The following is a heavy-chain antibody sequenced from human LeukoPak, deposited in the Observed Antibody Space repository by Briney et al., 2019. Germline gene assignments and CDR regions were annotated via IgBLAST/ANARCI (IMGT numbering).Heavy chain of an antibody. Sequence: GRSLRLSCAASGFTFSTYGMHWVRQAPGKGLEWVAVIWPNGSNKYHADSVKGRFTISRDNSKSTLFLQMSSLAAEDTAVYYCVGELLTSAGTIGAFDIWGRGTMVTVSS. V-gene: IGHV3-33*01. CDR1: GFTFSTYG. CDR3: VGELLTSAGTIGAFDI. D-gene: IGHD6-19*01. J-gene: IGHJ3*02. CDR2: IWPNGSNK.